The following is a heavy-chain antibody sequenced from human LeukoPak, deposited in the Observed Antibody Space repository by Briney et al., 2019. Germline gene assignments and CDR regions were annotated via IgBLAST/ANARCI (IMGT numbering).Heavy chain of an antibody. CDR2: VKSRIDGGAGTT. CDR3: ATTGNPSLIDI. V-gene: IGHV3-15*07. Sequence: GGTLSLSCAASGFTFCDAWMNCVRQAPGPGRRWVGRVKSRIDGGAGTTDYAAPVKGRFTISRDDSKNTLYLQMNSLKPEDTAVYYCATTGNPSLIDIWGQGTMVTVSS. D-gene: IGHD3-9*01. CDR1: GFTFCDAW. J-gene: IGHJ3*02.